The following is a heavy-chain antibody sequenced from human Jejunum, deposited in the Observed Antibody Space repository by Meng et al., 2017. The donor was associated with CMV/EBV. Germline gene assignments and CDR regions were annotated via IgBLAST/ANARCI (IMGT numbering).Heavy chain of an antibody. CDR3: AGGAVWLVHEY. CDR1: ACTVSSNY. D-gene: IGHD5-12*01. V-gene: IGHV3-53*01. CDR2: IYNGDNT. Sequence: DAHLVDAGGGLIQPGGSLRLSCAASACTVSSNYMNWVRQAPGKGLEWVSVIYNGDNTNYAESVRGRFTISRDNSKNTLYLQMNSLRAEDTAVYYCAGGAVWLVHEYWGQGTLVTVSS. J-gene: IGHJ4*02.